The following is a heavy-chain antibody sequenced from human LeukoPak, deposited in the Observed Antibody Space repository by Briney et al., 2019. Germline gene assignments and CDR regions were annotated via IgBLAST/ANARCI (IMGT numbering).Heavy chain of an antibody. CDR3: ARVGALSSSWLLY. D-gene: IGHD6-13*01. J-gene: IGHJ4*02. Sequence: PGGSLRLSCAASGFIFSDYGMSWVRQAPGKGLEWVSSISRSATTIYYADSVKGRFTISRDNAKNSLYLQMNSLRAEDTAVYFCARVGALSSSWLLYWGQGTLVTVSS. V-gene: IGHV3-48*04. CDR1: GFIFSDYG. CDR2: ISRSATTI.